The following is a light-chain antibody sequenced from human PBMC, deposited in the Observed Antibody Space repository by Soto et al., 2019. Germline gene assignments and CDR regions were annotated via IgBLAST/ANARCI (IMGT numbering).Light chain of an antibody. V-gene: IGKV3-20*01. J-gene: IGKJ1*01. CDR1: ESVNTNY. Sequence: EILLTQSPGTLSLSPGEGATLSCRASESVNTNYFAWYQQKLGQAPRLLIYATSSRATGVPDRFSGSGSGTGFSLTISRLEPEDLGSYYCQQYFGSPWTFGQGTKVDIK. CDR3: QQYFGSPWT. CDR2: ATS.